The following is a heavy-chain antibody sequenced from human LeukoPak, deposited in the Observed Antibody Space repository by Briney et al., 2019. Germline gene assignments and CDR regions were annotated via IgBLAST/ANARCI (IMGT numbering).Heavy chain of an antibody. CDR3: ARDVLGMSGVWFFDL. J-gene: IGHJ2*01. V-gene: IGHV1-69*05. D-gene: IGHD7-27*01. CDR1: GGTFSSYA. Sequence: SVKVSCKASGGTFSSYAISWVRQAPGQGLEWMGGIIPIFGTANYAQKFQGRVTITTDESTSTAYMELSSLRSEDTAVYYCARDVLGMSGVWFFDLWGRGTLVSVSS. CDR2: IIPIFGTA.